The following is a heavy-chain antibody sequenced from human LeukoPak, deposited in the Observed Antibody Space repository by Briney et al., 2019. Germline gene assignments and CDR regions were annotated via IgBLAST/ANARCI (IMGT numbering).Heavy chain of an antibody. CDR2: IYYGGST. J-gene: IGHJ3*02. CDR3: ARTYYYASSAFDT. V-gene: IGHV4-39*01. Sequence: SETLSLTCTVSGGSISSNTYYWDWIRQPPGKGLECIGSIYYGGSTYYNPSLKSRVIISVDTSKNQFSLKLSSVTAADTAVYYCARTYYYASSAFDTWGQGTMVTVSS. CDR1: GGSISSNTYY. D-gene: IGHD3-22*01.